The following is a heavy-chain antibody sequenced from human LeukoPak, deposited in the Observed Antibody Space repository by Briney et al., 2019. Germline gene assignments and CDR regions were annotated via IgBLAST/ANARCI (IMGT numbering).Heavy chain of an antibody. D-gene: IGHD6-13*01. Sequence: SETLSLTCSVSDGSISGYYWSWIRQPAGKGPEWIGRMHTSGSSNYNVSLKSRVAMSVDTSRNQFALRLSSVTAADTAIYYCARDLGSGWYDYWGQGTLVTVSS. J-gene: IGHJ4*02. V-gene: IGHV4-4*07. CDR3: ARDLGSGWYDY. CDR2: MHTSGSS. CDR1: DGSISGYY.